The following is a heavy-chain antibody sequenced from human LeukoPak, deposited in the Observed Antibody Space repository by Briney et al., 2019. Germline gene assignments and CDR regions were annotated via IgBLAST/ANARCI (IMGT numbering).Heavy chain of an antibody. D-gene: IGHD5-12*01. CDR3: ARELISTVDIVDTTPFEY. Sequence: ASVNVSCKASGYTFTSYGISWVRQAPGQGLGWVGGISAYNCNTNYAQKLQGGVTMTTDTSTSTAYMELRSLRSDGTAVYYCARELISTVDIVDTTPFEYCGEGTLVTVSP. V-gene: IGHV1-18*01. CDR1: GYTFTSYG. J-gene: IGHJ4*02. CDR2: ISAYNCNT.